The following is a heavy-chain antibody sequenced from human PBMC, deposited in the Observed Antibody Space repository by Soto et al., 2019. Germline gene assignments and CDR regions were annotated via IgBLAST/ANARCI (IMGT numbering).Heavy chain of an antibody. J-gene: IGHJ4*02. Sequence: EVQLVESGGGLVQPGGSLKLSCACSGFTFSDSAVHWVRQASGKGLEWVGRIRTKRNNYDTTYAVSVKGRFTISRDDSINTAFLHMDSLKTEDTAVYYCSGDTPGIEGATPDWGQGTLVTVSS. D-gene: IGHD1-26*01. V-gene: IGHV3-73*02. CDR3: SGDTPGIEGATPD. CDR1: GFTFSDSA. CDR2: IRTKRNNYDT.